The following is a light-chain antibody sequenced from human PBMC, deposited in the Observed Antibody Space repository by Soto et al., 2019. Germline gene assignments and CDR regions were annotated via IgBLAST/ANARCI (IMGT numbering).Light chain of an antibody. J-gene: IGLJ2*01. CDR2: DVS. Sequence: QSALTQPASVSGSPGQSITISCTGTSSDVGGYNYVSWYQQHPGKAPKLMIYDVSNRPSGVSNRFSGSKSGNTASLTISGPQAEDEADYCCGSYASSSTVVFGGGTKLTV. CDR1: SSDVGGYNY. CDR3: GSYASSSTVV. V-gene: IGLV2-14*01.